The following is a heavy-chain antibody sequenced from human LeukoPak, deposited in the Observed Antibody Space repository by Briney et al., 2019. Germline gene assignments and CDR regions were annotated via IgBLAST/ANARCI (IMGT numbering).Heavy chain of an antibody. CDR3: ARRRVLNGIAAAGPRRWPFDY. CDR1: GGSFSGYY. D-gene: IGHD6-13*01. V-gene: IGHV4-34*01. CDR2: INHSGST. Sequence: PSETLSLTCAVYGGSFSGYYWSWIRQPPGKGLEWIGEINHSGSTNYNPSLKSRVTISVDTSKNQFSLKLSSVTAADTAVYYCARRRVLNGIAAAGPRRWPFDYWGQGTLVTVSS. J-gene: IGHJ4*02.